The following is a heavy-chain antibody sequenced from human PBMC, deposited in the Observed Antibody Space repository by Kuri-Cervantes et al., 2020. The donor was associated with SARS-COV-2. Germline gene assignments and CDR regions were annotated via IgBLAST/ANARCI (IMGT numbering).Heavy chain of an antibody. Sequence: SETLSLTCTVSGGSISSSSYYWGWIRQPPGKGLEWIGSIYYSGSTYYNPSLKSRVTISVDTSKNQFSLKLSSVTAADTAVYYCAKETPSLRFFTYFDYWGQGTLVTVSS. CDR1: GGSISSSSYY. CDR3: AKETPSLRFFTYFDY. V-gene: IGHV4-39*07. D-gene: IGHD3-3*01. CDR2: IYYSGST. J-gene: IGHJ4*02.